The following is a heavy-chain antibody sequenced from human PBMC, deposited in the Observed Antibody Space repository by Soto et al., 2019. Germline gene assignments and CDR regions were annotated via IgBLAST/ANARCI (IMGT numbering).Heavy chain of an antibody. J-gene: IGHJ4*02. D-gene: IGHD2-15*01. Sequence: QVQLVQSGAEVKKPGSSVKVSCKASGGTFSSYAISWVRQAPGQGLEWMGGIIPIFGTANYAKKFQGRVPITADKSTSTAYMELSSLRSEDTAVYYCARGEGYCSGGSCYPRFDYWGQGTLVTVSS. CDR1: GGTFSSYA. CDR2: IIPIFGTA. V-gene: IGHV1-69*06. CDR3: ARGEGYCSGGSCYPRFDY.